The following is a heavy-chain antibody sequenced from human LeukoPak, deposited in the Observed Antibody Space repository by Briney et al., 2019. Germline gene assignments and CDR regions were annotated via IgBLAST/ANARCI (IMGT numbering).Heavy chain of an antibody. D-gene: IGHD3-10*01. CDR1: GGSISSTNYY. CDR2: INYGGTT. Sequence: PSETLPLTCTVSGGSISSTNYYWSWIRQPPGRELEWIASINYGGTTYYNPSLKSRVTISVDTSKNQFSLRLSSVTAADTAVYLCARYVASGSGKFYFDYWGQGSLVTVSS. CDR3: ARYVASGSGKFYFDY. V-gene: IGHV4-39*01. J-gene: IGHJ4*02.